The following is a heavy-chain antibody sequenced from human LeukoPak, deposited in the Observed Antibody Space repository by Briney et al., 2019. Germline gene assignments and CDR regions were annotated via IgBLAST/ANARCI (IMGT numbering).Heavy chain of an antibody. D-gene: IGHD5-18*01. Sequence: GGSLRLSCAGSGFTFSDFYMNWIRQAPGKGLECVSSISSSGNNLLYADSVKGRFTISRDNANNLMHLQMNSLRADDTAVYYCASPPGYRYAFEQWGQGTLVTVSS. CDR1: GFTFSDFY. CDR3: ASPPGYRYAFEQ. V-gene: IGHV3-11*01. J-gene: IGHJ4*02. CDR2: ISSSGNNL.